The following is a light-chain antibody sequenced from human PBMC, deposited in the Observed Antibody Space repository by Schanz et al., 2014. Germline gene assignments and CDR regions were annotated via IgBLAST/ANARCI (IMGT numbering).Light chain of an antibody. CDR2: DAS. J-gene: IGLJ1*01. Sequence: QSALTQPASVSGSPGQSITISCTGTSSDIGIYNYVSWYQQLPGKAPKLMIYDASNRPSGVSNRFSGSKSGNTASLTISGLQAEDEADYYCSSYAGSNNFCVFGTGTKLTVL. CDR1: SSDIGIYNY. V-gene: IGLV2-14*01. CDR3: SSYAGSNNFCV.